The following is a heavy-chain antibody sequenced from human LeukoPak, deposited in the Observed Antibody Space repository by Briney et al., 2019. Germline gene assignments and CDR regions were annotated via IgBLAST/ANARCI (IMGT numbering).Heavy chain of an antibody. V-gene: IGHV3-7*01. J-gene: IGHJ6*03. CDR2: IKQDGSEK. CDR3: ARAGVVVVPANYYYYYMDV. D-gene: IGHD2-2*01. CDR1: GFTFSSYW. Sequence: PGGSLRLSCAASGFTFSSYWMSWVRQAPGKGLEWVANIKQDGSEKYYVDSVKGRFTISGDNAKNSLYLQMNSLRAEDTAVYYCARAGVVVVPANYYYYYMDVWGKGTTVTVSS.